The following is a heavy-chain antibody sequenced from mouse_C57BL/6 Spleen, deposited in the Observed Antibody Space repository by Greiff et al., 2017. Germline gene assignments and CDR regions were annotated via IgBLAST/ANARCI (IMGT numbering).Heavy chain of an antibody. V-gene: IGHV5-9-1*02. D-gene: IGHD3-2*02. Sequence: EVQGVESGEGLVKPGGSLKLSCAASGFTFSSYAMSWVRQTPEKRLEWVAYISSGGDYIYYADTVKGRFTISRDNARNTLYLQMSSLKSEDTAMYYCTRDSGWAYFDYWGQGTTLTVSS. CDR1: GFTFSSYA. CDR3: TRDSGWAYFDY. CDR2: ISSGGDYI. J-gene: IGHJ2*01.